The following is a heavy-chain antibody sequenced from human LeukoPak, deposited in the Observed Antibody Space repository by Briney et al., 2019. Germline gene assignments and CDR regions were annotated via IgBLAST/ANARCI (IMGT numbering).Heavy chain of an antibody. CDR2: IYPYDSEI. J-gene: IGHJ4*02. Sequence: HGESLKISCKGSGYIFTSYSIAWVRQMPGEGLEWMGVIYPYDSEIRYSPSFQGQVTISADKSISTAYLQWSSLKASDTAMYYCARPNWARRYFDYWGQGTLVTVSS. D-gene: IGHD7-27*01. CDR1: GYIFTSYS. V-gene: IGHV5-51*01. CDR3: ARPNWARRYFDY.